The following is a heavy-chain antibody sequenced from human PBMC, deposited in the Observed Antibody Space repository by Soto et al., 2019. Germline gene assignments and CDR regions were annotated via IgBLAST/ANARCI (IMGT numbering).Heavy chain of an antibody. CDR3: ASDYSYGMFGY. J-gene: IGHJ4*02. CDR1: GYNFTSYG. CDR2: SSTYNGNT. Sequence: QVQLVQSGAEVKKPGASVKVSCKASGYNFTSYGISWVRQAPGQGLEWMGWSSTYNGNTNSAQKLQGRVTMNTDTSTSIAYMELRSLISDDTAVYYCASDYSYGMFGYWGQGTLVTVSS. V-gene: IGHV1-18*01. D-gene: IGHD5-18*01.